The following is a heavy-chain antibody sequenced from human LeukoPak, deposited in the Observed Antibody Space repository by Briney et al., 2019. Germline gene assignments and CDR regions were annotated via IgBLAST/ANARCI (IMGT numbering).Heavy chain of an antibody. CDR3: ARVGSAVAGITPFDY. J-gene: IGHJ4*02. Sequence: ASVKVSCKASGYTFTDYSMHWVRQAPGQGLEWMGIINPSGGSTNYAQKFQGRVAMTRDTSTSTVYMELSSLRSEDTAVYYCARVGSAVAGITPFDYWGQGTLVTVSS. D-gene: IGHD6-19*01. V-gene: IGHV1-46*01. CDR1: GYTFTDYS. CDR2: INPSGGST.